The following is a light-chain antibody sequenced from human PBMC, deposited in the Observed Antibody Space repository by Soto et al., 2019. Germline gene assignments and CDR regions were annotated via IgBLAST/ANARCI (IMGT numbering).Light chain of an antibody. CDR1: QSVSSSY. J-gene: IGKJ2*01. CDR2: GAS. Sequence: EIVLTKSPGTLSLSPGERATLSCRASQSVSSSYLAWYQQKPGQAPRLLIYGASSRATGIPDRFSGSRSGTDFTLTISGLEPEDFAVYYCHQYGSSPRHTFGQGTKLEI. CDR3: HQYGSSPRHT. V-gene: IGKV3-20*01.